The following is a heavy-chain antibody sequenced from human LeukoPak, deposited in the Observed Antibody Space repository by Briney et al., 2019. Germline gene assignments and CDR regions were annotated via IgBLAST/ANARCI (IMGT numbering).Heavy chain of an antibody. CDR3: ARGRGTVTMDF. V-gene: IGHV3-74*01. Sequence: GGSLRLSCAASGFTFGRYWMHWVRQAPGKGLVWVSRINSDGSSTSYADSVKGRFTISRDNSKNTLYLQMTSLRAEDTAVYYCARGRGTVTMDFWGQGTLVTVSS. CDR2: INSDGSST. D-gene: IGHD4-17*01. J-gene: IGHJ4*02. CDR1: GFTFGRYW.